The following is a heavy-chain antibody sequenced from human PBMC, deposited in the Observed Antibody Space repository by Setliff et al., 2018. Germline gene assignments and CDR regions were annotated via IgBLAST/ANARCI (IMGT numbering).Heavy chain of an antibody. CDR2: IGHTGSI. D-gene: IGHD2-21*02. J-gene: IGHJ4*02. Sequence: SETLSLTCTVSGYSTSSGYIWGWIRQPPGKGLEWVGNIGHTGSINYNPSLKSRLTISRDTSKNQVSLKLNSVTATDTAVYYCARDLGHGGDSDYWGQGSLVTVSS. CDR1: GYSTSSGYI. CDR3: ARDLGHGGDSDY. V-gene: IGHV4-38-2*02.